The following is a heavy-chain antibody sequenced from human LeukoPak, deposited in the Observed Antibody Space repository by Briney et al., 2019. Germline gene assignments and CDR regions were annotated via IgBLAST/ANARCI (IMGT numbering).Heavy chain of an antibody. V-gene: IGHV3-11*01. D-gene: IGHD3-10*01. CDR3: AREGHTYGSDY. CDR1: GFTFSDYY. CDR2: ISQSGTTI. J-gene: IGHJ4*02. Sequence: GRSLRLSCTASGFTFSDYYMSWIRQAPGKGLEWVSHISQSGTTIYYADSVKGRFTVSRDNGKNSLYLQMSSLRAEDTGMYYCAREGHTYGSDYWGQGTLVTVSS.